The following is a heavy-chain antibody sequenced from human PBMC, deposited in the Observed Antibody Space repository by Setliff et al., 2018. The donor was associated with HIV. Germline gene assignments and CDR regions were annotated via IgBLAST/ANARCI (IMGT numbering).Heavy chain of an antibody. D-gene: IGHD1-26*01. CDR3: AREGTYSGTYWVRRVASFDI. J-gene: IGHJ3*02. V-gene: IGHV4-34*01. CDR1: GVSPSGYY. Sequence: SETLSLTCAVYGVSPSGYYWRWIRQPPGKGLEWIGDVSHTGSTNYNPSLKSRTTIPADTPKNQFSLKLRSVTAADTAVYYCAREGTYSGTYWVRRVASFDIWGQGTMVTVSS. CDR2: VSHTGST.